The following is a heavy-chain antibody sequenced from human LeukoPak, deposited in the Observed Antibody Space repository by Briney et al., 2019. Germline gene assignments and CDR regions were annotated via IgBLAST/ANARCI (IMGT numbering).Heavy chain of an antibody. D-gene: IGHD6-13*01. CDR1: GGTFSSYA. J-gene: IGHJ4*02. CDR3: ARHFGPRNSSPLDY. Sequence: SVKVSCKASGGTFSSYAISWVRQAPGQGLEWMGGIIPIFGTANYAQKFQGRVTITADESTSTAYMELSSLRSEDTAVYYCARHFGPRNSSPLDYWGQGTLVTVSS. CDR2: IIPIFGTA. V-gene: IGHV1-69*13.